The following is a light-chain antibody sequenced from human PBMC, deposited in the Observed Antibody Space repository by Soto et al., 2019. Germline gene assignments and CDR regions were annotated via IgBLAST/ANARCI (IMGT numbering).Light chain of an antibody. CDR1: QSVSSY. CDR2: DAS. Sequence: EIVLTQSPATLSLSPGERATLSCRASQSVSSYLAWYQQKPGQAPRLLIYDASNRATGIPARFSGSGSGTDVTLTISSLEPEDFAIYYCQQRSNWPPVTGGGGTKVEIK. J-gene: IGKJ4*01. V-gene: IGKV3-11*01. CDR3: QQRSNWPPVT.